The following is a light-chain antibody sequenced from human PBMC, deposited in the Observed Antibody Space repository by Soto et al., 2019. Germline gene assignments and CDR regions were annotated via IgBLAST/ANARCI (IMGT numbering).Light chain of an antibody. V-gene: IGKV3-20*01. Sequence: EIVLTQSPGTLSSSPGERATLSCRASQSVSSSYLAWYQQKPGQAPRLLIFGASSRATGTPDRFSGSGSGTDFTLTISRLEPEDSAVYHCQQYGGSPPTFGQGTKVEIK. CDR1: QSVSSSY. J-gene: IGKJ1*01. CDR2: GAS. CDR3: QQYGGSPPT.